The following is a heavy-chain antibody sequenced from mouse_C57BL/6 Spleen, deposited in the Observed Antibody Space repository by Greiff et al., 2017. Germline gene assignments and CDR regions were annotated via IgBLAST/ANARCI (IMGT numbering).Heavy chain of an antibody. CDR2: ISYDGSN. D-gene: IGHD2-1*01. J-gene: IGHJ4*01. Sequence: EVQLQQSGPGLVKPSQSLSLTCSVTGYSITSGYYWNWIRQFPGNKLEWMGYISYDGSNNYNPSLKNRISITRDTSKNQFFLKLNSVTTEDTATYYCARDLYYGLRRAMDYWGQGTSVTVSS. CDR3: ARDLYYGLRRAMDY. CDR1: GYSITSGYY. V-gene: IGHV3-6*01.